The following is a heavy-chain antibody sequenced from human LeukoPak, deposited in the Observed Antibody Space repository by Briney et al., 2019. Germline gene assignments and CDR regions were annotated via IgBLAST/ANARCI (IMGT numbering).Heavy chain of an antibody. CDR3: ARDLGVAALDN. CDR2: INTDGSTT. V-gene: IGHV3-74*01. Sequence: GGSLRLSCATSGFTFSSYWMHWVRQAPGKGLVWVSRINTDGSTTNYADSVKGRFTISRDNAKNTLYLQMNSLRAEETAVYYCARDLGVAALDNWGQGTLVTVSS. D-gene: IGHD6-19*01. CDR1: GFTFSSYW. J-gene: IGHJ4*02.